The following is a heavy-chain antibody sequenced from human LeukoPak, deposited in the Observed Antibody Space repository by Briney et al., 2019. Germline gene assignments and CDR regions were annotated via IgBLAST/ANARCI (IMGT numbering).Heavy chain of an antibody. D-gene: IGHD3-10*01. Sequence: PGGSLRLSCVASGFIFSDYSMDWVRQAPGKGLEWVSSISSSSAYIFYSDSVKGRFTISRDNAKNSLYLQMNSLRAEDTAVYYCARDLREVLLWFGESYHWGQGTLVTVSS. J-gene: IGHJ5*02. V-gene: IGHV3-21*01. CDR1: GFIFSDYS. CDR2: ISSSSAYI. CDR3: ARDLREVLLWFGESYH.